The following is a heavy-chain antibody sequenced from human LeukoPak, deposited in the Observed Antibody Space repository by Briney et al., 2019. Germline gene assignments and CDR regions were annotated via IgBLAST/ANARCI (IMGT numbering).Heavy chain of an antibody. V-gene: IGHV3-30*02. CDR1: GFTLTSYG. CDR2: IQYDGSNK. D-gene: IGHD2-21*02. Sequence: PGGSLRLSCAASGFTLTSYGMHWVRQAPGKGLEWVAFIQYDGSNKNYADSVKGRFTISRDNAKDTLYLQVNSLRAEDTAVYYCAITVDCRATTDCYSYFHHWGQGTLVTVSS. J-gene: IGHJ1*01. CDR3: AITVDCRATTDCYSYFHH.